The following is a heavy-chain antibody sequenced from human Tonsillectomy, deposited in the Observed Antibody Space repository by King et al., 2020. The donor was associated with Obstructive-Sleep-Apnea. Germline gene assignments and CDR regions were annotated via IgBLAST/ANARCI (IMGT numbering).Heavy chain of an antibody. J-gene: IGHJ4*02. CDR3: AGAATPYYYDISGPPSYYFDY. V-gene: IGHV3-30-3*01. Sequence: VQLVESGGGVVQPGRSLRLSCAASGFTFSSYAMHWVRQAPGKGLEWVTFISYDGSNKYYADSVKGRFTISRDNSKNTLYLQMNSLRAEDTAVYYCAGAATPYYYDISGPPSYYFDYWGQGTLVTVSS. D-gene: IGHD3-22*01. CDR2: ISYDGSNK. CDR1: GFTFSSYA.